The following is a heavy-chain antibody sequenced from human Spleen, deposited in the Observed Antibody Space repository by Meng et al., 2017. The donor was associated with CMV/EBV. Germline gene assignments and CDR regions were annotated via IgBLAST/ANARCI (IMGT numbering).Heavy chain of an antibody. V-gene: IGHV3-23*03. CDR3: AKLADYYDSSGYYGHFDY. CDR1: GFTFSSYA. CDR2: IYSGGSST. J-gene: IGHJ4*02. Sequence: GESLKISCAASGFTFSSYAMSWVRQAPGKGLEWVSVIYSGGSSTYYADSVKGRFTISRDNSKNTLYLQMNSLRAEDTAVCYCAKLADYYDSSGYYGHFDYWGQGTLVTVSS. D-gene: IGHD3-22*01.